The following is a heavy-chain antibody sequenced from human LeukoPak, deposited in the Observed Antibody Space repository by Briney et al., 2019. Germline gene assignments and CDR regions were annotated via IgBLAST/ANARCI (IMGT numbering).Heavy chain of an antibody. V-gene: IGHV1-2*02. CDR2: INPNSGGT. J-gene: IGHJ4*02. CDR3: ARGYCSSTSCYGAGY. D-gene: IGHD2-2*01. CDR1: GYTFTGYY. Sequence: ASVKVSCKASGYTFTGYYMHWVRQAPGQGLEWMGWINPNSGGTNYAQKFQGRVTTTRDTSISTAYMELSRLRSDDTAVYYCARGYCSSTSCYGAGYWGQGTLVTVSS.